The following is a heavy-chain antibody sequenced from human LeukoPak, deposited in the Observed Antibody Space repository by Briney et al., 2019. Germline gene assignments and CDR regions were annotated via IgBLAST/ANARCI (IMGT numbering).Heavy chain of an antibody. J-gene: IGHJ4*02. V-gene: IGHV4-34*01. Sequence: SETLSLTCAGYGGSFSGYYWSWLRQPPGKGLEWIGEINHSGSTNYNPSLKSRVIISVDTSKNQFSLKLSSVTAADTAVYYCASTGGSSWSAADYWGQGTLVTVSS. CDR2: INHSGST. D-gene: IGHD6-13*01. CDR1: GGSFSGYY. CDR3: ASTGGSSWSAADY.